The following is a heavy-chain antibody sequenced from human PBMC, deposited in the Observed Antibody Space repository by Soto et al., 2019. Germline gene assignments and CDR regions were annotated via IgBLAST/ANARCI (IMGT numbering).Heavy chain of an antibody. CDR3: GRGGWGGHLVYYYMDV. D-gene: IGHD6-6*01. J-gene: IGHJ6*03. CDR2: INHSGST. V-gene: IGHV4-34*01. Sequence: PSETLSLTCAVYGGSFSGYYWSWIRQPPGKGLEWIGEINHSGSTNYNPSLKSRVTISVDTSKNQFSLKLSSVTAADTAVYYCGRGGWGGHLVYYYMDVWGKGTAVTVSS. CDR1: GGSFSGYY.